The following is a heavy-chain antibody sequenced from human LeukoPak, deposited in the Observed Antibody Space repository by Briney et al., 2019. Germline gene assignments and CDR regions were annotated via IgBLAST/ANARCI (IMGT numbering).Heavy chain of an antibody. CDR2: IHYDGSNK. J-gene: IGHJ4*02. V-gene: IGHV3-30*02. Sequence: GGSLRLSCAASGFTFSSFGMHWVRQAPGKGLDWVAFIHYDGSNKYYADSVKGRFTISRDNSKNTLYLQMNSLRAEDTAVYYCAKDRKVLADTFDYWSQGTLVTVSS. D-gene: IGHD6-19*01. CDR3: AKDRKVLADTFDY. CDR1: GFTFSSFG.